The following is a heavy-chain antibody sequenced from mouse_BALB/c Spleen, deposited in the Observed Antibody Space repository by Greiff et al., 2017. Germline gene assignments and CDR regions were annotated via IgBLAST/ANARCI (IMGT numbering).Heavy chain of an antibody. Sequence: VQLQQSGPGLVAPSQSLSITCTVSGFSLTGYGVNWVRQPPGKGLEWLGMIWGDGSTDYNSALKSRLSISKDNSKSQVFLKMNSLQTDDTARYYCAREGAYYDYDEAMDYWGQGTSVTVSS. V-gene: IGHV2-6-7*01. CDR3: AREGAYYDYDEAMDY. J-gene: IGHJ4*01. D-gene: IGHD2-4*01. CDR2: IWGDGST. CDR1: GFSLTGYG.